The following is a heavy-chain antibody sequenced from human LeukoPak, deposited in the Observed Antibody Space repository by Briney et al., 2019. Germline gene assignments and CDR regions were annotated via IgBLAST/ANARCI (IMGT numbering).Heavy chain of an antibody. D-gene: IGHD4-11*01. J-gene: IGHJ2*01. V-gene: IGHV4-59*08. CDR2: IYYSGST. CDR3: ASRPDSTVKDQWYFDL. CDR1: GGSISSYY. Sequence: SETLSLTCTVSGGSISSYYWSWIRQPPGKGLEWIGYIYYSGSTNYNPSLKSRVTISVDTSKNQFSLKLSSVTAADTAVYYCASRPDSTVKDQWYFDLWGRGTLVTVSS.